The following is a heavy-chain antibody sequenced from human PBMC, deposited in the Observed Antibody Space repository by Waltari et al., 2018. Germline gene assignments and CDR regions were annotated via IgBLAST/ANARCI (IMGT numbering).Heavy chain of an antibody. J-gene: IGHJ4*02. D-gene: IGHD2-21*02. Sequence: QVQLVQSGAEVKKPGASVKVSCKASGYTFTSYGISWVRQAPGQGLAWMGWISAYNGNTNYAQKLQGRVPMNTDTATSTAYMELRSLRSDDTAVYYCARQPLAYCGGDCYFGTGGDDYWGQGTLVTVSS. CDR1: GYTFTSYG. CDR3: ARQPLAYCGGDCYFGTGGDDY. V-gene: IGHV1-18*01. CDR2: ISAYNGNT.